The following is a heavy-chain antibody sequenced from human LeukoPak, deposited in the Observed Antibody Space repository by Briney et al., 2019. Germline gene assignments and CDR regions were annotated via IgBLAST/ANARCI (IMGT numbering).Heavy chain of an antibody. J-gene: IGHJ4*02. Sequence: PSETLSLTCTDSGGSIGGNSYWSWIRQPPGKGPEWIGHISNSGSTYYSPSLSSRVTISLDTSKNQFSLKLRSVTAADTAVYYCARGGASSIPLDYWGRGTLVTVSS. D-gene: IGHD1-26*01. CDR2: ISNSGST. V-gene: IGHV4-61*01. CDR1: GGSIGGNSY. CDR3: ARGGASSIPLDY.